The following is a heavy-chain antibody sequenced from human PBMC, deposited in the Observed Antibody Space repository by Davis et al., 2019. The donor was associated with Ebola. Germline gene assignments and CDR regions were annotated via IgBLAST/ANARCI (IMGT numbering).Heavy chain of an antibody. CDR2: INHSGST. D-gene: IGHD5-24*01. CDR3: ARRTYGDGWYLDY. CDR1: GGSFSGYY. Sequence: PSETLSLTCAVYGGSFSGYYWSWIRQPPGKGLEWIGEINHSGSTNYKASLKSRVTISVDTSKNQFSLKVTSVTAADTAVYFCARRTYGDGWYLDYWGQGTLVTVSS. J-gene: IGHJ4*02. V-gene: IGHV4-34*01.